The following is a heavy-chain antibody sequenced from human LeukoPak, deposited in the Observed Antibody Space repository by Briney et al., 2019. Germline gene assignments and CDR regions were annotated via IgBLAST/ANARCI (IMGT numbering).Heavy chain of an antibody. J-gene: IGHJ4*02. V-gene: IGHV3-23*01. CDR3: TKHRIIVLRGVPYFDN. D-gene: IGHD3-10*01. CDR1: GFTFSTFA. Sequence: GGSLRLSCAASGFTFSTFAMSWVRQAPGKGLEWVSAVSGSSGNTYYADSVKGRFTVSRDNSKNTLYLQMNSLRTEDTAVYYCTKHRIIVLRGVPYFDNWGQGTLVTVSS. CDR2: VSGSSGNT.